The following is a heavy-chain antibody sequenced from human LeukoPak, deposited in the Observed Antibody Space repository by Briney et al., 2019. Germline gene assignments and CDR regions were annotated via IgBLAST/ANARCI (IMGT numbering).Heavy chain of an antibody. CDR1: GGSISSYY. V-gene: IGHV4-4*07. J-gene: IGHJ4*02. Sequence: PSETLSLTCTVSGGSISSYYWSWIRQPAGKGLEWIGRIYTSESTNYNPSLKSRVTMSVDTSKNQFSLKLSSVTAADTAVYYCARDRHYDFWSGLDFDYWGQGTLVTVSS. CDR2: IYTSEST. D-gene: IGHD3-3*01. CDR3: ARDRHYDFWSGLDFDY.